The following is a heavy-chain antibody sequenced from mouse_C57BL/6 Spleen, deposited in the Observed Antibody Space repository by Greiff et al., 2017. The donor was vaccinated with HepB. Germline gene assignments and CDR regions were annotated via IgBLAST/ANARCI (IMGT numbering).Heavy chain of an antibody. Sequence: QVQLQQPGAELVKPGASVKLSCKASGYTFTSYWMHWVKQRPGQGLEWIGMIHPNSGSTNYNEKFKSKATLTVDKSSSTAYMQLSSLTSEDSAVYYCARAGDYGSRYFDYWGQGTTLTVSS. D-gene: IGHD1-1*01. V-gene: IGHV1-64*01. CDR1: GYTFTSYW. CDR2: IHPNSGST. J-gene: IGHJ2*01. CDR3: ARAGDYGSRYFDY.